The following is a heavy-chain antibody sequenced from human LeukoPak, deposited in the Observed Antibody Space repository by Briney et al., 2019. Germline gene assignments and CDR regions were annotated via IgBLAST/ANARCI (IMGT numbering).Heavy chain of an antibody. Sequence: PGGSLRLSCAASGFTFSSYEMNWVRQAPGKGLEGVSYISSSGSTIYYADSVKGRFTISRDNAKNSLYLQMNSLRAEDTAVYYCARLYSSSSGKAFDIWGQGTMVTVSS. CDR2: ISSSGSTI. J-gene: IGHJ3*02. V-gene: IGHV3-48*03. CDR1: GFTFSSYE. D-gene: IGHD6-6*01. CDR3: ARLYSSSSGKAFDI.